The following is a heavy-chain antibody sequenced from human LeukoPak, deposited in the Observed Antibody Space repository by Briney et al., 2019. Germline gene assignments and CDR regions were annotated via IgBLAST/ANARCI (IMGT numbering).Heavy chain of an antibody. V-gene: IGHV3-7*03. J-gene: IGHJ6*04. CDR2: IKQDGSEK. CDR3: ARDAGHGMDV. Sequence: GGSLRLSCAASGFTFSVYWMTWVRQAPGKGLEWVGNIKQDGSEKHYVDSVKGRFTFSRDNAQNSLYLQMNSLRADDTAVYYCARDAGHGMDVWGKGTTVTVSS. CDR1: GFTFSVYW.